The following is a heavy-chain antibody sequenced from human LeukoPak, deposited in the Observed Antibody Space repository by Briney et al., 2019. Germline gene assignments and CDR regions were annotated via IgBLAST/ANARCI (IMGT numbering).Heavy chain of an antibody. V-gene: IGHV4-4*07. D-gene: IGHD2/OR15-2a*01. Sequence: SETLSLTRNVSGASISSHYWNWIRQPAGKELEWIGRIYNTGSANYNPSLKSRVTMSLDTSRNQISLKLTSVTAADTAVYYCARDVFFRAHNWFDPWGQGTLVTVSS. CDR2: IYNTGSA. J-gene: IGHJ5*02. CDR3: ARDVFFRAHNWFDP. CDR1: GASISSHY.